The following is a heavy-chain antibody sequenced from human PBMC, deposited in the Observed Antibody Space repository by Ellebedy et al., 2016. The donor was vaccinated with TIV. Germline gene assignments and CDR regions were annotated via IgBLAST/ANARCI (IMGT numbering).Heavy chain of an antibody. V-gene: IGHV3-74*01. D-gene: IGHD6-19*01. CDR3: ARDPREWLVRGYFDC. J-gene: IGHJ4*02. Sequence: GESLKISCVASGFTFSTYWMHWVRQAPGKGLVWVSGINADGSITTYADSEKGRFTISRDNSKNTLYLQMNSLRAEDTAVYYCARDPREWLVRGYFDCWGQGTLVTVSS. CDR1: GFTFSTYW. CDR2: INADGSIT.